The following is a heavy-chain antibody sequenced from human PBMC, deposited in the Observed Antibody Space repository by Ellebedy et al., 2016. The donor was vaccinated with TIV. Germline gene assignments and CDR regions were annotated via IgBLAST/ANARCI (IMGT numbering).Heavy chain of an antibody. D-gene: IGHD3-22*01. Sequence: AASVKVSCKASGYTFTNNAIHWARQAPGQRLEWMGWINAGNGNTKYSQKFQGRVTLSRDTSASTADMELSSLRSEDTAVYYCARDAGYYDSSGYDSFDFWGQGTLVTVSS. V-gene: IGHV1-3*01. CDR1: GYTFTNNA. CDR3: ARDAGYYDSSGYDSFDF. CDR2: INAGNGNT. J-gene: IGHJ4*02.